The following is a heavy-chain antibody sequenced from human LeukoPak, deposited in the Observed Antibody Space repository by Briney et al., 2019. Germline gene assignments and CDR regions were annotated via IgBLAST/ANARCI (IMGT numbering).Heavy chain of an antibody. J-gene: IGHJ4*02. CDR2: ISAYNGNT. CDR1: GYTFTSYG. CDR3: ARARGRIAAAGYYFDY. V-gene: IGHV1-18*01. Sequence: ASVKVSCKASGYTFTSYGISWVRQDPGQGLEWMGWISAYNGNTNYAQKLQGRVTMTTDTSTSTAYMELRSLRSDDTAVYYCARARGRIAAAGYYFDYWGQGTLVTVSS. D-gene: IGHD6-13*01.